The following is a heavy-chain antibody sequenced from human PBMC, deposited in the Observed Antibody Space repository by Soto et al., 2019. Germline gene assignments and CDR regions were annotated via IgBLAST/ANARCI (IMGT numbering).Heavy chain of an antibody. CDR2: FDPEDGET. CDR1: GYTLTELS. J-gene: IGHJ4*02. CDR3: ATDTSVAGTTFFDY. D-gene: IGHD6-19*01. V-gene: IGHV1-24*01. Sequence: GVSLKVSCKVSGYTLTELSMHCVLQAPGKGLEWMGGFDPEDGETIYAQKFQGRVTMTEDTSTDTAYMELSSLRSEDTAVYYCATDTSVAGTTFFDYWGRGTLVTVSS.